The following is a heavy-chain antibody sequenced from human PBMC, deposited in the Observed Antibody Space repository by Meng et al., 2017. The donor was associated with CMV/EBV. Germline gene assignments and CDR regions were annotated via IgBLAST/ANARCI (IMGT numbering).Heavy chain of an antibody. CDR2: TNPNSGNT. D-gene: IGHD4-23*01. V-gene: IGHV1-8*01. J-gene: IGHJ5*02. CDR3: ARGLDPTTVENWFDP. Sequence: ASVKVSCKASGYTFTSYDINWVRQATGQGLEWMGWTNPNSGNTGYAQKFQGRVTMTRNTSISTAYMELSSLRSEDTAVYYCARGLDPTTVENWFDPWGQGTLVTVSS. CDR1: GYTFTSYD.